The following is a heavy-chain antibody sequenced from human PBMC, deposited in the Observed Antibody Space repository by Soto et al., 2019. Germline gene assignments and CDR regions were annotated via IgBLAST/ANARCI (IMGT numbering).Heavy chain of an antibody. J-gene: IGHJ5*02. D-gene: IGHD3-3*01. Sequence: GGSLRLSCAASGFTFSSYAMSWVRQAPGKGLEWVSAISGSGGSTYYADSVKGRFTISRDNSKNTLYLQMNSLRAEDTAVYYCARDRGALRFLEWSLGWFDPWGQGTLVTVSS. CDR2: ISGSGGST. V-gene: IGHV3-23*01. CDR3: ARDRGALRFLEWSLGWFDP. CDR1: GFTFSSYA.